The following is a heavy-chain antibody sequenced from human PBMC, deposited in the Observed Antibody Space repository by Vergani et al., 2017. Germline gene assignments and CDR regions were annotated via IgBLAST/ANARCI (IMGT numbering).Heavy chain of an antibody. J-gene: IGHJ4*02. D-gene: IGHD1-26*01. CDR1: GFSFGDYA. V-gene: IGHV3-49*03. Sequence: EVQLVESGGGLVQPGGSLRLSCTASGFSFGDYAMAWFRQAPGKGLEWVGFITSKLYGGTTEYAASVKGRFSISRDDSKSIAYLEMNSLKTEDTALYFCTRLLGATAFGDFWGQGTLVTVSS. CDR2: ITSKLYGGTT. CDR3: TRLLGATAFGDF.